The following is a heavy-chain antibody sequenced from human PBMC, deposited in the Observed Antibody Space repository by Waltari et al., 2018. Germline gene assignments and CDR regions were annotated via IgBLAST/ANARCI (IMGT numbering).Heavy chain of an antibody. D-gene: IGHD2-2*01. CDR1: GDSINNYY. V-gene: IGHV4-4*07. J-gene: IGHJ6*03. Sequence: QVQLQESGPGLVKPSETLSLTCTVSGDSINNYYWSWIRQPAGKGLEWVGRIYSSGSTNYNPSLESRLTMSVDTSKNQFSLKLSSVTAADTAVYYCARASRYQLLGATGNYYYMDVWGKGTTVIISS. CDR2: IYSSGST. CDR3: ARASRYQLLGATGNYYYMDV.